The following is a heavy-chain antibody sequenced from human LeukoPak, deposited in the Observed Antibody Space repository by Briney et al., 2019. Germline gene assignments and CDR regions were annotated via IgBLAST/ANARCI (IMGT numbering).Heavy chain of an antibody. CDR3: ARGLPVRMSVNYYGLGDP. D-gene: IGHD3-22*01. CDR1: GYTFTSYG. J-gene: IGHJ5*02. V-gene: IGHV1-3*01. Sequence: GASVKVSCKASGYTFTSYGISWVRQAPGQGLEWMGLINGGNGNTKYSQKFQGRVTITRDTSASTAYMELSSLRSEDTAVYYCARGLPVRMSVNYYGLGDPWGQGTLVIVSS. CDR2: INGGNGNT.